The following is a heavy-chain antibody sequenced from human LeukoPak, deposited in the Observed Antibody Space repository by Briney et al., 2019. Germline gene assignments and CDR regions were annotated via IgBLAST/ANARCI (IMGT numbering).Heavy chain of an antibody. CDR1: GFTLSTYE. Sequence: PGGSLRLSCAASGFTLSTYEMNWVRQAPGKGLEWVSYISGSGRTRYYADSVKGRFTMSRDNAENSLYLQMNSLRAEDTAVYYCAVIGVAGSFDYWGQGTLVTVSS. J-gene: IGHJ4*02. CDR3: AVIGVAGSFDY. CDR2: ISGSGRTR. D-gene: IGHD6-19*01. V-gene: IGHV3-48*03.